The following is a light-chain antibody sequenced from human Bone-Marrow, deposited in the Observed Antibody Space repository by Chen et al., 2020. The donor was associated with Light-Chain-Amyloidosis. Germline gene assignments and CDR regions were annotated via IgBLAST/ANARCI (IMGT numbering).Light chain of an antibody. Sequence: IQMTQPPSALSASVGDKITITCRASETITSWVAWYQQKPGKAPKLLIYDASTLHSGVPSRFSASGSGTEFTLTITSLQPDDFATYYCQQYNSYLATFGQGTKV. CDR2: DAS. CDR3: QQYNSYLAT. V-gene: IGKV1-5*01. J-gene: IGKJ1*01. CDR1: ETITSW.